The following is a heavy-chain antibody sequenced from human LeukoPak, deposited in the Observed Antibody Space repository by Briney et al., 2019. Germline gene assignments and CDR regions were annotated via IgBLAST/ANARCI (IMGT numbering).Heavy chain of an antibody. CDR2: MSSDGDNK. CDR1: GFTFNSYG. V-gene: IGHV3-30*18. CDR3: AKIRSKARAAAANAYYAMDV. J-gene: IGHJ6*02. Sequence: GGSLRLSCAASGFTFNSYGMHWVRRAPGKGLEWVAIMSSDGDNKYCGDSVKGRFIISRDNSKNTLYLQLNSLRVEDTAVYFCAKIRSKARAAAANAYYAMDVWGQGTTVIVSS. D-gene: IGHD6-13*01.